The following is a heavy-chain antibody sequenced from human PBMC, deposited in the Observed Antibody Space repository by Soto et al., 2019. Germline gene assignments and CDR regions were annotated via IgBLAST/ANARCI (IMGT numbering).Heavy chain of an antibody. CDR2: ISRYGDFT. V-gene: IGHV3-23*01. CDR1: GFTFNIYA. D-gene: IGHD3-22*01. CDR3: AQDRYLDHDSRGYLFDN. J-gene: IGHJ4*02. Sequence: EVQLLESGGDLIQPGGSLRLSCAASGFTFNIYAMTWVRQAPGKGLEWVSAISRYGDFTYYADSVEGRFTISRDNSKNTLYLQINSLRAEDTAVYYCAQDRYLDHDSRGYLFDNWGQGTLVTVSS.